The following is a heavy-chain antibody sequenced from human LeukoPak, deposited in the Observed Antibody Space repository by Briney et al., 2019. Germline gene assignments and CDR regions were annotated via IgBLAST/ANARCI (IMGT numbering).Heavy chain of an antibody. CDR3: VRDGYAFDV. CDR2: INQDGSVR. CDR1: GFTFNTYW. D-gene: IGHD5-12*01. V-gene: IGHV3-7*01. Sequence: GGSLRLSCTASGFTFNTYWMIWVRQAPGKGLEWVANINQDGSVRYYVASVKGRFTISRDNAKNSVHLQMNSLRAEDTAVYYCVRDGYAFDVWGQGTMVTVSS. J-gene: IGHJ3*01.